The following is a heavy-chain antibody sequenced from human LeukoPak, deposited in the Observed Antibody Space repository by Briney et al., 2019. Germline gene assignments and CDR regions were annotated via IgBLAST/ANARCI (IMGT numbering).Heavy chain of an antibody. CDR2: ISGDGGST. Sequence: GESLKISCAASGFTFDDYAMHWVRQAPGKGLEWVSLISGDGGSTHYADSVKGRFTISRDNSKNSLYLQMNSLRTEDTALYYCAKAGYGDYEWFDPWGQGTLVTVSS. CDR1: GFTFDDYA. J-gene: IGHJ5*02. V-gene: IGHV3-43*02. D-gene: IGHD4-17*01. CDR3: AKAGYGDYEWFDP.